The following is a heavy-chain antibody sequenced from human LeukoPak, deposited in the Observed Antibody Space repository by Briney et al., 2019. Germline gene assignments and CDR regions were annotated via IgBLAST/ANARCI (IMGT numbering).Heavy chain of an antibody. CDR3: ARDLSPDIVAIDDDAFDI. J-gene: IGHJ3*02. Sequence: SQTLSLTCTVSGGSISSGGYYWSWIRQPPGKGLEWIEYIYHSGSTYYNPSLKSRVTISVDRSKNQFSLKLSSVTAADTAVYYCARDLSPDIVAIDDDAFDIWGQGTMVTVSS. D-gene: IGHD5-12*01. CDR2: IYHSGST. V-gene: IGHV4-30-2*01. CDR1: GGSISSGGYY.